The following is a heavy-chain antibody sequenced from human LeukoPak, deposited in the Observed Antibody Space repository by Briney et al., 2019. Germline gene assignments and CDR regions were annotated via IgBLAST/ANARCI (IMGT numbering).Heavy chain of an antibody. Sequence: ASVKVSCKASGYSLTTYYMHWVRQAPGQGLEWMAIINPSGGSTNYAQKFQGRVTMTRDTPTSTTYMELRSLRSDDTAVYYCASCHCTNGVCYGECEYFQHWGQGTLVTVSS. V-gene: IGHV1-46*01. CDR3: ASCHCTNGVCYGECEYFQH. CDR2: INPSGGST. J-gene: IGHJ1*01. D-gene: IGHD2-8*01. CDR1: GYSLTTYY.